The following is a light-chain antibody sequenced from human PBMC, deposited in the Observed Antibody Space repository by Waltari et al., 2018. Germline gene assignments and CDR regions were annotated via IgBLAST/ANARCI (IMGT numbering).Light chain of an antibody. CDR3: CSYTSSSAPRL. Sequence: QSALTQPASVSWSPGQSTTISCTSASSVVGRYNLVPRYHQHPGKAPTLIISEATKRPSGVSDLFSGSTSGDTAFLTISGLQADDEADYYCCSYTSSSAPRLFGGGTKLTVL. CDR1: SSVVGRYNL. CDR2: EAT. V-gene: IGLV2-14*02. J-gene: IGLJ3*02.